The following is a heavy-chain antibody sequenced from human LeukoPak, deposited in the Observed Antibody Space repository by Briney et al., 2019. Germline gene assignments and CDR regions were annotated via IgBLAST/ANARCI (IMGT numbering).Heavy chain of an antibody. CDR3: AKPYCSGGSCYSYYYYYYMDV. D-gene: IGHD2-15*01. J-gene: IGHJ6*03. CDR2: ISGSGGST. V-gene: IGHV3-23*01. CDR1: GFTFSSYA. Sequence: PGGSLRLSCAASGFTFSSYAMSWVRQAPGKGLEWVSAISGSGGSTYYADSVKGRFTISRDNSKNTLYLQMNSLRAEDTAVYYCAKPYCSGGSCYSYYYYYYMDVWGKGTTVTVSS.